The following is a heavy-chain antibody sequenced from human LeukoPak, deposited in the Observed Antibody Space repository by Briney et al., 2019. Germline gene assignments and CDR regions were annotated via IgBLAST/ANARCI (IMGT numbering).Heavy chain of an antibody. CDR1: GYTFTSYG. J-gene: IGHJ4*02. V-gene: IGHV1-2*04. CDR3: ARGYSMVRLFDY. D-gene: IGHD3-10*01. Sequence: ASVKVSCKASGYTFTSYGISWVRQAPGQGLEWMGWINPNSGGTNYAQKFQGWVTMTRDTSISTAYMELSRLRSDDTAVYYCARGYSMVRLFDYWGQGTLVTVSS. CDR2: INPNSGGT.